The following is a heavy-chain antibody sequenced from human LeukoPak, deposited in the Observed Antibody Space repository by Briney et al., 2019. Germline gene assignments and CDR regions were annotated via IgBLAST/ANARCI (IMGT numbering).Heavy chain of an antibody. D-gene: IGHD2-21*02. CDR2: ISAYNGNT. Sequence: ASVKVSCKASGYNFTSYGISWVRQAPGQGLEWMGWISAYNGNTNYAQKFQGRVTMTTDTSTSTAYMELRSLRSDDTAVYYCARRECSGDCYSSTYYFYYGMDVWGQGTTVTVSS. V-gene: IGHV1-18*01. J-gene: IGHJ6*02. CDR3: ARRECSGDCYSSTYYFYYGMDV. CDR1: GYNFTSYG.